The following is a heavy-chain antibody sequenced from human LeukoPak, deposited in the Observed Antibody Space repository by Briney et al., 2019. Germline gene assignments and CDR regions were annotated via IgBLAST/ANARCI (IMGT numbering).Heavy chain of an antibody. CDR1: GGSFSGYY. CDR2: IYYSGST. V-gene: IGHV4-59*01. D-gene: IGHD3-3*01. CDR3: ARAPRYYDFWSPDY. J-gene: IGHJ4*02. Sequence: SETLSLTCAVYGGSFSGYYWSWIRQPPGKGLEWIGYIYYSGSTNYNPSLKSRVTISVDTSKNQFSLKLSSVTAADTAVYYCARAPRYYDFWSPDYWGQGTLVTVSS.